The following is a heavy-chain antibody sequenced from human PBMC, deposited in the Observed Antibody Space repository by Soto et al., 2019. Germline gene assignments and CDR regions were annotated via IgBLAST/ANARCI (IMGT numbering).Heavy chain of an antibody. Sequence: SETLSLTCTVSGGSISSSSYYWGWIRQPPGKGLEWIGSIYYSGSTYYSPSLKGRVTISVDTSKNQFSLKLSSVTAADTAVYYCARLLEQWLGNNWFDPWGQGALVTVSS. CDR3: ARLLEQWLGNNWFDP. CDR2: IYYSGST. J-gene: IGHJ5*02. D-gene: IGHD6-19*01. CDR1: GGSISSSSYY. V-gene: IGHV4-39*01.